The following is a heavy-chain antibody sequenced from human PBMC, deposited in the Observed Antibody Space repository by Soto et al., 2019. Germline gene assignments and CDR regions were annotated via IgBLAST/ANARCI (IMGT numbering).Heavy chain of an antibody. J-gene: IGHJ3*02. CDR3: ARDSSPSYSSRWYDAFDI. D-gene: IGHD6-13*01. Sequence: EVQLVESGGGLVQPGGSLRLSCAASGFTFSSYWTTWVRQAPGKGLEWVVNIKQDESKRYYVDSVEGRFTISRDNAKNSLFLQMNSLRAEDTAVYYCARDSSPSYSSRWYDAFDIWGQGTMVTVSS. V-gene: IGHV3-7*05. CDR2: IKQDESKR. CDR1: GFTFSSYW.